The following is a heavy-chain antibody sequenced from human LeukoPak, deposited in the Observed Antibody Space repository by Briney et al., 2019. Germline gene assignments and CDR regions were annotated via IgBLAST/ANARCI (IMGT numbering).Heavy chain of an antibody. V-gene: IGHV3-23*01. Sequence: PGGSLRLSCVGSGFTFSNGWMGWARQAPGKGLEWVSAISGSGASTYYADSVKGRFTISRDNSKNTLYLQMNSLRAEDTAVYYCAKGRGSPYYFEYWGQGTLVTVSS. J-gene: IGHJ4*02. CDR1: GFTFSNGW. CDR2: ISGSGAST. CDR3: AKGRGSPYYFEY. D-gene: IGHD1-26*01.